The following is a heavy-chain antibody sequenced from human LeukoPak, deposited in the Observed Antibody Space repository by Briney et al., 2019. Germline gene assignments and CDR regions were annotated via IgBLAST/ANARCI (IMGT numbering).Heavy chain of an antibody. J-gene: IGHJ4*02. V-gene: IGHV3-23*01. CDR1: GFTFSSYA. Sequence: PGGSLRLSCAASGFTFSSYAMHWVRQAPGKGVEWVSAISGSGGSTSYADSVKGRFTISRDNSKNTLYLQMNSLRTEDTAVYYCAKCPYAVNWNLFDYWGQGTLVTVSS. D-gene: IGHD1-20*01. CDR3: AKCPYAVNWNLFDY. CDR2: ISGSGGST.